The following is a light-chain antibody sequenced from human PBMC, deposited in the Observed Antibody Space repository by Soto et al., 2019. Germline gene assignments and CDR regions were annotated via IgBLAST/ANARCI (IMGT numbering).Light chain of an antibody. V-gene: IGKV1-5*01. Sequence: DIQMTQSPSTLSASVGDRVTITCRASQSISRWLAWYQQKPGKAPQLLIYDASSLQSGAPSRFSGSGSGTEFTLTISRLQPDDFAAFYCQQYNSYSALTFGGGTKVEIK. J-gene: IGKJ4*01. CDR2: DAS. CDR1: QSISRW. CDR3: QQYNSYSALT.